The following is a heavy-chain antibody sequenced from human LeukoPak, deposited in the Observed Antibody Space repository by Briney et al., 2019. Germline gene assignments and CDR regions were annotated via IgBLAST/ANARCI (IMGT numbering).Heavy chain of an antibody. Sequence: PGGSLRLSCAASGFTFSSYAMHWVRQAPGKGLEWVAVISYDGSNKYYADSAKGRFTISRDNSKNTLYLQMNSLRAEDTAVYYCARDGGSGWGAFDIWGQGTMVTVSS. J-gene: IGHJ3*02. CDR2: ISYDGSNK. CDR1: GFTFSSYA. CDR3: ARDGGSGWGAFDI. V-gene: IGHV3-30-3*01. D-gene: IGHD6-19*01.